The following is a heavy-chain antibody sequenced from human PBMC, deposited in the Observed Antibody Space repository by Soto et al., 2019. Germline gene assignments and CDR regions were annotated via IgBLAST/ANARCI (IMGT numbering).Heavy chain of an antibody. Sequence: GGSLRVCCAASGFTLRSYAMSWVRQAPGKGLEWVSAISGSGGSTYYADSVKGRFTISRDNSKNTLFLQMNSLRAEDTAVYYCAKAPLRFADYWGQGTLVTVSS. V-gene: IGHV3-23*01. J-gene: IGHJ4*02. D-gene: IGHD4-17*01. CDR3: AKAPLRFADY. CDR2: ISGSGGST. CDR1: GFTLRSYA.